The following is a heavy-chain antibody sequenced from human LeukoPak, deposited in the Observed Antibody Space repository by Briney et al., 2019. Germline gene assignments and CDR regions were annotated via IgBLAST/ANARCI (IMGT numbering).Heavy chain of an antibody. D-gene: IGHD2-8*01. CDR1: GFTFSSYS. CDR3: AKMGRGYFDY. CDR2: ISSSSSYI. Sequence: GGSLRLSCAASGFTFSSYSMNWVRQAPGKGLEWVSSISSSSSYIYYADSVKGRFTISRDNAKKSLYLQMNSLRDEDTAVYYCAKMGRGYFDYWGQGTLVTVSS. V-gene: IGHV3-21*01. J-gene: IGHJ4*02.